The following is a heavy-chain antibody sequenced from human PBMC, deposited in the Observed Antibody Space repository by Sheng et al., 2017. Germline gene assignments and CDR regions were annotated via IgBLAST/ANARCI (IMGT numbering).Heavy chain of an antibody. CDR2: IYHSGST. V-gene: IGHV4-38-2*02. CDR1: GYSISSGYH. Sequence: QVQLQESGPGLVKPSETLSLTCAVSGYSISSGYHWGWIRQPPGKGLEWIGSIYHSGSTYYNPSLKSRVTISVDTSKNQFSLKLSSVTAADTAVYYCARERITMVRGTSGFDPWGQGTLVTVSS. D-gene: IGHD3-10*01. CDR3: ARERITMVRGTSGFDP. J-gene: IGHJ5*02.